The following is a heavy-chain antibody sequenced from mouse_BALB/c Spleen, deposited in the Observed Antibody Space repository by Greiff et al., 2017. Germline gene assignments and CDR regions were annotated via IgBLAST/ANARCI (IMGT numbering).Heavy chain of an antibody. V-gene: IGHV5-17*02. Sequence: DVQLQESGGGLVQPGGSRKLSCAASGFTFSSFGMHWVRQAPEKGLEWVAYISSGSSTIYYADTVKGRFTISRDNPKNTLFLQMTSLRSEDTAMYYCARWGYDYWGQGTTLTVSS. CDR2: ISSGSSTI. D-gene: IGHD3-1*01. J-gene: IGHJ2*01. CDR1: GFTFSSFG. CDR3: ARWGYDY.